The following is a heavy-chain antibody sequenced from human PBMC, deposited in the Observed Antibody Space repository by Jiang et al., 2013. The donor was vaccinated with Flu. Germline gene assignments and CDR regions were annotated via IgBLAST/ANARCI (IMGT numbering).Heavy chain of an antibody. CDR2: INQSGTT. J-gene: IGHJ5*01. Sequence: LLKPSETLSLNCDVYGASFSSYYWTWIRQPPGKGLEWIGEINQSGTTNYNPSLKGRATLLVDASRGRFSLSLKSVTAADTAVYYCAKGGDIYVGYDLFWDSWGQGTLVTVSS. V-gene: IGHV4-34*01. D-gene: IGHD3/OR15-3a*01. CDR3: AKGGDIYVGYDLFWDS. CDR1: GASFSSYY.